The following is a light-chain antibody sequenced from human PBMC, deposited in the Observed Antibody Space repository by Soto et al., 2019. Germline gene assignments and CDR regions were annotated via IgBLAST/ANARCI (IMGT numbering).Light chain of an antibody. CDR3: QQRGGWPLT. Sequence: EIVLTQSPATLSLSPGERAALSCRASQGVGRFLAWYQQKPGQAPRLLIYDASNRATGLPARFSGSGSVTDFTLAIDNLEPEDFAVYYCQQRGGWPLTFGGGTKVEIK. J-gene: IGKJ4*01. V-gene: IGKV3-11*01. CDR2: DAS. CDR1: QGVGRF.